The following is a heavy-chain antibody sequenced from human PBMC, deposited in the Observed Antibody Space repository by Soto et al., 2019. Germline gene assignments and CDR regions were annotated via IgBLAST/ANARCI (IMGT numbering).Heavy chain of an antibody. V-gene: IGHV3-7*01. Sequence: GGSLNLSFQPLCFPFVSSWMCWVPQAPGKGLEWVANIKQDGSEKYYVDSVKGRFTISRDNAKNSLYLQMNSLRAEDTAVYYCARDPNIVLVPAALRSYYYYYGMDVWGQGT. D-gene: IGHD2-2*01. CDR1: CFPFVSSW. J-gene: IGHJ6*02. CDR3: ARDPNIVLVPAALRSYYYYYGMDV. CDR2: IKQDGSEK.